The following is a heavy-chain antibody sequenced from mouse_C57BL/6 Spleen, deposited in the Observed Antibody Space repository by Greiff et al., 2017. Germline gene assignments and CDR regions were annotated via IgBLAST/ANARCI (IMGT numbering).Heavy chain of an antibody. V-gene: IGHV5-9*04. CDR2: ISGGGGNT. Sequence: EVKVVESGGGLVKPGGSLKLSCAASGFTFSSYTMSWVRQTPEKRLEWVATISGGGGNTYYPDSVKGRFTISRDKAKNTLYLQMSSLRSEDTAVYYCARLDSYAMDYWGQGTSVTVSS. J-gene: IGHJ4*01. CDR1: GFTFSSYT. D-gene: IGHD2-4*01. CDR3: ARLDSYAMDY.